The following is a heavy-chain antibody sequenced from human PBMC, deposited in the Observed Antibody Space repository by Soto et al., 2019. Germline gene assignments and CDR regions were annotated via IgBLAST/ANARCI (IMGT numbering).Heavy chain of an antibody. D-gene: IGHD3-10*01. CDR1: GFTFGDYA. J-gene: IGHJ4*02. CDR2: IRSKAYGGTT. V-gene: IGHV3-49*03. CDR3: TRDRGDGYRFDY. Sequence: GGSLRLSCTASGFTFGDYATSWFRQAPGKGLEWVGFIRSKAYGGTTEYAASVKGRFTISRDDSKSIAYLQMNSLKTEDTAVYYCTRDRGDGYRFDYWGQGTLVTVSS.